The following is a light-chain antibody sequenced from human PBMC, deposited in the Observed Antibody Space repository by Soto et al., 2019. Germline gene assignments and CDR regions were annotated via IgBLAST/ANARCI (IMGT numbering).Light chain of an antibody. V-gene: IGKV3-20*01. J-gene: IGKJ2*01. CDR2: GAS. CDR1: QSVSSSY. Sequence: ETVLTQSPGTLSLSPGERATLSCRASQSVSSSYLAWYQQKPGQAPRLLIYGASNRATGIPDTFRGSGSGTDFTLTISRLEPEDFAIYYCQQYGSSPYTFGQGTKLEIK. CDR3: QQYGSSPYT.